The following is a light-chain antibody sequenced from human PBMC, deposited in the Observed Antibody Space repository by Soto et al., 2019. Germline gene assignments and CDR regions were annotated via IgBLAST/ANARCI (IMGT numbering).Light chain of an antibody. J-gene: IGKJ4*01. CDR3: QHYVTWPLT. CDR2: DAS. CDR1: KSVGTN. Sequence: SVMTQSPDTLSVSPGERATLSCRASKSVGTNLAWYQQKPGQAPRLLIYDASKRATDIPPRFSGGGSGTEFTLTISSLQSEDFAVYYCQHYVTWPLTFGGGTKVDIK. V-gene: IGKV3-15*01.